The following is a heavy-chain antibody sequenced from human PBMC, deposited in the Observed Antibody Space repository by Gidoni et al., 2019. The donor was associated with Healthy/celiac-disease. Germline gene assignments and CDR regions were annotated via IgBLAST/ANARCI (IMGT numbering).Heavy chain of an antibody. V-gene: IGHV3-23*01. CDR3: AKDSPPNYYDSSGYDY. CDR2: ISGSGGST. J-gene: IGHJ4*02. Sequence: ELQLLESGGGLVQPGGSLRLFCAASGFTFSSYAMSWVRQAPGRGLEWVSAISGSGGSTYYADTVKGRFTISRDNSKNTLYLQMNSLRAEDTAVYYCAKDSPPNYYDSSGYDYWGQGTLVTVSS. CDR1: GFTFSSYA. D-gene: IGHD3-22*01.